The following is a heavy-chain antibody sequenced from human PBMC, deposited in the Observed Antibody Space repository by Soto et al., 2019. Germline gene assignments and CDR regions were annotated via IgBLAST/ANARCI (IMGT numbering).Heavy chain of an antibody. CDR2: ISTYNGDT. CDR3: AREDVSPYYYYGMDV. V-gene: IGHV1-18*01. Sequence: GASVKVSCKASGYTFTRSGISWVRQAPGQGLEWMGWISTYNGDTNYAQTFRGRVTMTTDTSTSTVHMEVRSLRSDDTAVYYCAREDVSPYYYYGMDVWGQGTPVTVSS. J-gene: IGHJ6*02. CDR1: GYTFTRSG.